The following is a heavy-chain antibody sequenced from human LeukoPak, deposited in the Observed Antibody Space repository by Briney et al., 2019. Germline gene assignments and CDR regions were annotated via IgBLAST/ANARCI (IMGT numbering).Heavy chain of an antibody. CDR3: AKDLRPDGVDNFDH. V-gene: IGHV3-23*01. CDR1: GFNFNSYT. Sequence: GGSLRLSCAASGFNFNSYTMDWVRQAPGKGLQWVANILASGSPTYYADSVKGRFIISRDNSKNTVYLQMNSLRVEDTAIYYCAKDLRPDGVDNFDHWGQGILVTVSS. CDR2: ILASGSPT. D-gene: IGHD2-8*01. J-gene: IGHJ4*02.